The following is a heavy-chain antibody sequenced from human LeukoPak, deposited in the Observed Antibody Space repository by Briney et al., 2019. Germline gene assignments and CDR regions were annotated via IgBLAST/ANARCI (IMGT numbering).Heavy chain of an antibody. Sequence: ASVKVSCKASGYTFTGYYMHWVRQAPGQGLEWMGWISAYNGNTNYAQKLQGRVTMTTDTSTSTAYMELRSLRSDDTAVYYCARDLPQYYYGSGSYSGYWGQGTLVTVSS. D-gene: IGHD3-10*01. CDR2: ISAYNGNT. J-gene: IGHJ4*02. CDR3: ARDLPQYYYGSGSYSGY. V-gene: IGHV1-18*04. CDR1: GYTFTGYY.